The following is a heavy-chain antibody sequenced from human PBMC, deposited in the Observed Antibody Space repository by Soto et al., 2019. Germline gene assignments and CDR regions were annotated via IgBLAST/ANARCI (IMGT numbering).Heavy chain of an antibody. CDR1: GGTSNSYA. Sequence: QVQLVQSGAEGKKPGSSVKVSCKASGGTSNSYAISWVRQAPGQGLEWMGGIIPIFGTADYAQKFQGRVTITADESTSTAYMELSSLRSEDTAVYYCARHPVSGSYAYYYGMDVWGQGTTVTVSS. V-gene: IGHV1-69*12. D-gene: IGHD1-26*01. J-gene: IGHJ6*02. CDR2: IIPIFGTA. CDR3: ARHPVSGSYAYYYGMDV.